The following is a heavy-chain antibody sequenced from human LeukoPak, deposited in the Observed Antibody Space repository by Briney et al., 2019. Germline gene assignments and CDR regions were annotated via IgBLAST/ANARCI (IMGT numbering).Heavy chain of an antibody. CDR2: IKNKADGGTT. Sequence: GGSLRLSCATSGFTFSNAWMSWACQAPGKGLEWVGRIKNKADGGTTDYTVPVKGRFTISRDDAKNTLYLQMDSLISEDTAIYYCVWHYFDYWGQGALVTVSS. CDR3: VWHYFDY. V-gene: IGHV3-15*01. D-gene: IGHD3-16*01. J-gene: IGHJ4*02. CDR1: GFTFSNAW.